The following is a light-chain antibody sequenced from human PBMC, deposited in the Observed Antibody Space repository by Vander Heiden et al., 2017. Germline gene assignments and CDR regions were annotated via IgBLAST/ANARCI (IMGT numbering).Light chain of an antibody. CDR3: QQYGSSPRT. J-gene: IGKJ1*01. CDR2: GAS. Sequence: EIVLTQSPRTLSLSPGERATLPCRASQSVSNSYLAWYQQKPGQAPRLLIYGASSRATGIPDRFSGSASGTDFTLTISRLEPEDFAVYYCQQYGSSPRTFGQGTKVEIK. V-gene: IGKV3-20*01. CDR1: QSVSNSY.